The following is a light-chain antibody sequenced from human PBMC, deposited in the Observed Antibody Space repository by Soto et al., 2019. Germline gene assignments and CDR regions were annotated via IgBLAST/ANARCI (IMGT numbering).Light chain of an antibody. CDR3: HQYDSSLFT. Sequence: ESVWTQSPGTLSLSPGESATLSCRASQSVSSSYLAWYEHKPGQAPRLLIYGASSRATGIPDRFSGSGSGPGFTLTIRRLKPEDFAVYYCHQYDSSLFTFGPVTNVDI. CDR1: QSVSSSY. CDR2: GAS. J-gene: IGKJ3*01. V-gene: IGKV3-20*01.